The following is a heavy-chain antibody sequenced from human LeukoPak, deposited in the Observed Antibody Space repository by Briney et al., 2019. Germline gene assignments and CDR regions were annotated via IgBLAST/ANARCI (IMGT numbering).Heavy chain of an antibody. CDR2: IIPIFGTA. Sequence: SVKVSYKASGGTFSSYAISWVRQAPGQGLEWMGRIIPIFGTANYAQKFQGRVTITTDESTSTAYMELSSLRSEDTAVYYCAGEQLVPIHYYYMDVWGKGTTVTVSS. CDR1: GGTFSSYA. CDR3: AGEQLVPIHYYYMDV. D-gene: IGHD6-6*01. J-gene: IGHJ6*03. V-gene: IGHV1-69*05.